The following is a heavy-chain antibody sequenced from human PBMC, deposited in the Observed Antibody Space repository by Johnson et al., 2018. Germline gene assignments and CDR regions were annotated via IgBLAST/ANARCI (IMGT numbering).Heavy chain of an antibody. CDR3: SRVRSRNAAEYFQH. CDR1: GFTSGDYA. Sequence: VQLVESGGGLVQPGRSLRLSCTASGFTSGDYAMSWFRQAPGKGLEWLCFIRSQAYGGTTEYAASVKGRFTISRDDSKSIAYLQMNRLKTEDTAVYYCSRVRSRNAAEYFQHWGQGTLVTVSS. V-gene: IGHV3-49*03. CDR2: IRSQAYGGTT. J-gene: IGHJ1*01.